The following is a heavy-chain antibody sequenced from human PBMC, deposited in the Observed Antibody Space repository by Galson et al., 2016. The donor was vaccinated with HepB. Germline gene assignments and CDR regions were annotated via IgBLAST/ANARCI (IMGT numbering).Heavy chain of an antibody. Sequence: SLRLSCAASGFIFGHHSMNWVRKAPGKGPEWVSYINDRSRSIFYADSEKGRFTISRDNTKNSLFLQMDRLRAEDSAIYYCVRSEKVNHYNFEGYYYYGLDVWGQGTTVTVSS. J-gene: IGHJ6*02. V-gene: IGHV3-48*04. CDR2: INDRSRSI. CDR1: GFIFGHHS. D-gene: IGHD1-1*01. CDR3: VRSEKVNHYNFEGYYYYGLDV.